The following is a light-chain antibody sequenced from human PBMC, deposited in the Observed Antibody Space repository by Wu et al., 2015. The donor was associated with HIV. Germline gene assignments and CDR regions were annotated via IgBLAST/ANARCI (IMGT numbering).Light chain of an antibody. V-gene: IGKV3-15*01. CDR2: GSF. CDR3: QHYHNWPPWT. Sequence: EVVMTQSPATLSVFPGERATLSCRTSQSVSNSLAWYQHKPGQGPRLLIYGSFTRASGTPARFSGSGSGTEFTLTISGIQSEDFAVYYCQHYHNWPPWTFGQGTKVEMK. CDR1: QSVSNS. J-gene: IGKJ1*01.